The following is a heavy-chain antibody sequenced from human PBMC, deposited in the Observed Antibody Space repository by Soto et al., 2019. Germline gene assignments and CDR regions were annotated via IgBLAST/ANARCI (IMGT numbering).Heavy chain of an antibody. CDR3: ATTGTPALRYYYYGMDV. CDR2: ISSSSSYI. CDR1: GFTFSSYS. Sequence: GGSLRLSCAASGFTFSSYSMNWVRQAPGKGLEWVSSISSSSSYIYYADSVKGRFTISRDNAKNSLYLQMDSLRAEDTAVYYCATTGTPALRYYYYGMDVWGQGTTVTVSS. J-gene: IGHJ6*02. D-gene: IGHD1-1*01. V-gene: IGHV3-21*01.